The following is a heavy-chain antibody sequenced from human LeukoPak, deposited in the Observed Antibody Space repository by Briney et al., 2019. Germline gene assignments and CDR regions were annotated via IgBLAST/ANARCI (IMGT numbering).Heavy chain of an antibody. D-gene: IGHD3-22*01. CDR3: ARDMYYDSSGYYLKGVDAFDI. CDR1: GIILSSYW. J-gene: IGHJ3*02. V-gene: IGHV3-7*01. CDR2: IKQDGSEK. Sequence: GGSLTLSCAASGIILSSYWMSWVRQAPGKGLEWVANIKQDGSEKWYVDSVKGRFTISRDNAKNSLYLQMNSLRVEDTAVYYCARDMYYDSSGYYLKGVDAFDIWGQGTMVTVSS.